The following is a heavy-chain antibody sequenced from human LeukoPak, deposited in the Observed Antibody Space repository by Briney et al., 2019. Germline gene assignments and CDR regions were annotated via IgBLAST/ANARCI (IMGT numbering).Heavy chain of an antibody. V-gene: IGHV1-69*06. D-gene: IGHD2-2*01. CDR1: GGTFSSYA. CDR2: VIPIFGTA. J-gene: IGHJ4*02. CDR3: ARDHCSSTSCLVMDY. Sequence: ASVKVSCKASGGTFSSYAISWVRQAPGQGLEWMGGVIPIFGTANYAQKFQGRVTITADKSTSTAYMELSRLRSDDTAVYYCARDHCSSTSCLVMDYWGQGTLVTVSS.